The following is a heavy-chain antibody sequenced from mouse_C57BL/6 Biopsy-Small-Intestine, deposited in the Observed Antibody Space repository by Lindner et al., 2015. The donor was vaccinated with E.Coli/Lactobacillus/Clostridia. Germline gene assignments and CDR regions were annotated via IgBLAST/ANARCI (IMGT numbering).Heavy chain of an antibody. CDR1: GYVFSESW. CDR2: IYPGDGDT. D-gene: IGHD2-2*01. Sequence: VQLQESGPELVKPGASVKISCKASGYVFSESWMNWAKQRPGKGLEWIGHIYPGDGDTNYNEKFKGKATLTADKSSSTVYMQLSSLTSEDSAVYFCARWLPFDYWGQGTTLTVSS. V-gene: IGHV1-82*01. CDR3: ARWLPFDY. J-gene: IGHJ2*01.